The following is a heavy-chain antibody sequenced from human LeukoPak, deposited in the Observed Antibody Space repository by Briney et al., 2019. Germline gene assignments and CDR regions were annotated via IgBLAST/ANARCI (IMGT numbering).Heavy chain of an antibody. CDR3: SELGITMIGGV. CDR1: GFTFSDYS. D-gene: IGHD3-10*02. Sequence: PGGSLRLSCAASGFTFSDYSMSWIRQAPGKGLEWVSYISSSGGTIYYADSVKGRFTISRDNSKNSLYLQMNSLTAEDTAIYYCSELGITMIGGVWGKGTTVTISS. CDR2: ISSSGGTI. V-gene: IGHV3-11*01. J-gene: IGHJ6*04.